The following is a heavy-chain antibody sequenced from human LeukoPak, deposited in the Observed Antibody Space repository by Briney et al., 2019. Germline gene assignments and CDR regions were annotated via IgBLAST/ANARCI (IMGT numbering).Heavy chain of an antibody. J-gene: IGHJ4*02. CDR3: AGAAMVRGVIDY. V-gene: IGHV3-21*01. Sequence: SGGSLRLSCAASGFTFSSYSMNWVRQAPGKGLEWVSSISSSSSYIYYADSVKGRFTISRDNAKNSLYLQMNSLRAEDTAVYYCAGAAMVRGVIDYWGQGTLVTVSS. CDR1: GFTFSSYS. CDR2: ISSSSSYI. D-gene: IGHD3-10*01.